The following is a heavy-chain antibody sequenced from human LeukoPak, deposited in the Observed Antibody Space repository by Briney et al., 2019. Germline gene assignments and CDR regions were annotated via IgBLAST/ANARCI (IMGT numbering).Heavy chain of an antibody. V-gene: IGHV3-23*01. Sequence: GGSLRLSCAASGFTFSSYAMSWVRKAPGKGLEWVSAISGSGGSTYYADSVKGRFTISRDNSKNTLYLQMNSLRAEDTAVYYCAKHQGGLGAFDIWGQGTMVTVSS. D-gene: IGHD3-16*01. CDR2: ISGSGGST. CDR1: GFTFSSYA. J-gene: IGHJ3*02. CDR3: AKHQGGLGAFDI.